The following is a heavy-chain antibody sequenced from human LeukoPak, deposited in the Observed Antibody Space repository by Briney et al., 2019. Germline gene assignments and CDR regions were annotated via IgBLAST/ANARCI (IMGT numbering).Heavy chain of an antibody. D-gene: IGHD6-19*01. CDR1: GGSITSYH. CDR3: AAKPQTTGWSFDY. Sequence: SETLSLTCFVSGGSITSYHWSWIRQPAGKGLEWIGQIHTSGSTNYNPSLKSRVAMSIDTSKNQFSLELSSVTAADTSVYYCAAKPQTTGWSFDYWGQGALVTVSS. CDR2: IHTSGST. J-gene: IGHJ4*02. V-gene: IGHV4-4*07.